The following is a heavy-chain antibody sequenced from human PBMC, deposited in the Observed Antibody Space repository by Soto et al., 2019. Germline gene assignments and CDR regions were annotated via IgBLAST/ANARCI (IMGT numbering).Heavy chain of an antibody. CDR2: IWYDGSNK. Sequence: KGMEWVAVIWYDGSNKYYADSVKGRFTISRDNSKNTLYLQMNSLRAEDTAVYYCARDLVHCSGCSCYSEICYYYYGTDV. CDR3: ARDLVHCSGCSCYSEICYYYYGTDV. V-gene: IGHV3-33*01. J-gene: IGHJ6*01. D-gene: IGHD2-15*01.